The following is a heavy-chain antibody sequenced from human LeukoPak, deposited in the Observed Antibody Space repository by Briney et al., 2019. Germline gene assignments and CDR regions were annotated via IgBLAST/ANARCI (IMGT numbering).Heavy chain of an antibody. V-gene: IGHV5-51*01. CDR2: IYPGDSDT. J-gene: IGHJ4*02. CDR1: GYIFTSYW. Sequence: GASLQISCKGSGYIFTSYWIGWVRQLPGKGQEWMGIIYPGDSDTRYSPSFQGQVTISADKSISTAYLQWSSLKASDTAMYYCARAAAGNPFYFDYWGQGTLVTVSS. D-gene: IGHD6-13*01. CDR3: ARAAAGNPFYFDY.